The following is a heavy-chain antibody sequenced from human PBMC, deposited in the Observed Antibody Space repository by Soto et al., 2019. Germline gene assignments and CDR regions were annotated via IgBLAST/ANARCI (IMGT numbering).Heavy chain of an antibody. V-gene: IGHV3-9*01. CDR2: ISWNSGSI. Sequence: SLRISCVSSVFTFDDYAMHWVRQAPGKGLDWVSGISWNSGSIGYADSVKGRFTISRDNAKNSLYLQMNSLRAEDAALYYSAKGYGYFYYYGMDVWGQGTTVTVSS. D-gene: IGHD5-18*01. CDR3: AKGYGYFYYYGMDV. J-gene: IGHJ6*02. CDR1: VFTFDDYA.